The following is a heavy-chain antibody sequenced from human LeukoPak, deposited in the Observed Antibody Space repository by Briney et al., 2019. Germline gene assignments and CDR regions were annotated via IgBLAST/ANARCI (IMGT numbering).Heavy chain of an antibody. D-gene: IGHD6-19*01. CDR1: GGSISSSSYY. CDR2: IYYSGST. CDR3: ARGGHIAVAGY. J-gene: IGHJ4*02. Sequence: SETLSLTCTVSGGSISSSSYYWGWIRQPPGKGLEWIGSIYYSGSTYYNPSLKSRVTISVDTSKNQFSLKLSPVTAADTAVYYCARGGHIAVAGYWGQGTLVTVSS. V-gene: IGHV4-39*01.